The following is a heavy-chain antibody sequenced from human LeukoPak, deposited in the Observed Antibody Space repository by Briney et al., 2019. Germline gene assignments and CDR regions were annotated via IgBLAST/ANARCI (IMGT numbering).Heavy chain of an antibody. D-gene: IGHD2-2*01. J-gene: IGHJ6*02. Sequence: SETLSLTCIVSGGSISSYYWRWIRQPPGKGLEWMGYIYYSGSTNYNPSLKSRVTISVATSKNQFSLKLSSVTAADTAVYYCARVGGVVVPAAIPPYYYGMDVWGQGTTVTVSS. CDR2: IYYSGST. CDR1: GGSISSYY. CDR3: ARVGGVVVPAAIPPYYYGMDV. V-gene: IGHV4-59*01.